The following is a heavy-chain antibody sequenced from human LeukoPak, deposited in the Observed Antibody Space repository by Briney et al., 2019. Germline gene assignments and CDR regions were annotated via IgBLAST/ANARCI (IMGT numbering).Heavy chain of an antibody. V-gene: IGHV5-51*01. J-gene: IGHJ3*02. CDR1: GYSFSSYW. CDR3: ARNRRDYRLAFDI. Sequence: GESLKISCKGSGYSFSSYWIGWVRQMPGKGLEWMGIVHTEDTDTKYSPSFQGQVTISADKSISAAYLQWSSLKASDTAMYYCARNRRDYRLAFDIWGQGTMVTVSS. D-gene: IGHD4/OR15-4a*01. CDR2: VHTEDTDT.